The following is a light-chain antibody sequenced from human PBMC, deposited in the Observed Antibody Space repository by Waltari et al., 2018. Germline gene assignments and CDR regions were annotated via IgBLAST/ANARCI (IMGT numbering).Light chain of an antibody. CDR2: AAS. CDR1: RGISSY. Sequence: DIHLTQSPPYLSASVGDRVTITCRASRGISSYLAWYQQKPGKAPKLLIYAASTLQSGVPLRFSGSGSGTEFTLTISSLQPEDFATYYCQQVNTYSWTFGQGTKVEIK. J-gene: IGKJ1*01. V-gene: IGKV1-9*01. CDR3: QQVNTYSWT.